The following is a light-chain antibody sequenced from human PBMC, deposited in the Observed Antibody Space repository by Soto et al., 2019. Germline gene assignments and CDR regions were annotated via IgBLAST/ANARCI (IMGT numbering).Light chain of an antibody. V-gene: IGKV3-15*01. CDR2: DAS. CDR3: QQYNNVPPWT. J-gene: IGKJ1*01. Sequence: ILMTQSPATLSVSPGERATLSCRASQSVSNNLAWYQQKPGQAPRLLIYDASTRATGIPARFSGSGSGTEFTLTISGLQSEDFAVYYCQQYNNVPPWTFGQGTKVEIK. CDR1: QSVSNN.